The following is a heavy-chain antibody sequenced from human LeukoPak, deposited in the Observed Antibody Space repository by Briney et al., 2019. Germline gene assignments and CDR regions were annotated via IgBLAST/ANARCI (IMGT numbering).Heavy chain of an antibody. CDR1: GDSVSSHSAA. CDR2: TYYRSKWYN. J-gene: IGHJ4*02. V-gene: IGHV6-1*01. CDR3: ARDQRAIALAGVFDS. D-gene: IGHD6-19*01. Sequence: SQTLSLTCAISGDSVSSHSAAWNWIRQSPSRGLEWLGRTYYRSKWYNDYAVSLKSRMIIHPDTSKNQFSLQLNSVTPDDTAVYYCARDQRAIALAGVFDSWGQGILVTVSS.